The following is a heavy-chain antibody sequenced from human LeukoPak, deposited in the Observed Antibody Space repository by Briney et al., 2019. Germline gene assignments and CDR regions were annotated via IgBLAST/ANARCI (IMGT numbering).Heavy chain of an antibody. CDR1: GGSISSSSYY. CDR3: ASRTSSRDY. D-gene: IGHD6-19*01. Sequence: PSETLSLTCTVSGGSISSSSYYWGWIRQPPGKGLEWIGSIYYSGSTYYNPSLKSRVTISVDTSKNQFSLKLSSVTAADTAVYYCASRTSSRDYWGQGTLVTVSS. CDR2: IYYSGST. V-gene: IGHV4-39*07. J-gene: IGHJ4*02.